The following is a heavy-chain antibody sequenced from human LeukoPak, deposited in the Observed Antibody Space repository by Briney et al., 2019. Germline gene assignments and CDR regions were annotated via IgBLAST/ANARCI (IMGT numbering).Heavy chain of an antibody. D-gene: IGHD3-22*01. Sequence: SGPTLVKPTQTLTLTCTFSGFSLSTSGVGVGWIRQPPGKALEWLALIYWDDDKRYSPSLKSRLTITKDTSKSQVVLTMTNMDPVDTATYFCAQAEDVYYDRSGYSPGAFDIWGQGTMVTVSS. CDR2: IYWDDDK. V-gene: IGHV2-5*02. CDR1: GFSLSTSGVG. J-gene: IGHJ3*02. CDR3: AQAEDVYYDRSGYSPGAFDI.